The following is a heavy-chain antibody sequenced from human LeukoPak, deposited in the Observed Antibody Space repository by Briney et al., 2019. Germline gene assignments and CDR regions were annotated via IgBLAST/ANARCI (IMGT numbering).Heavy chain of an antibody. V-gene: IGHV3-30*03. CDR1: GFTFSSYG. CDR2: ISYDGSNK. J-gene: IGHJ1*01. CDR3: ARSAGSSRAEYFQH. D-gene: IGHD6-6*01. Sequence: PGGSLRLSCAASGFTFSSYGMHWVRQAPGKGLEWVAVISYDGSNKYYADSVKGRFTISRDNSKNTLYLQMNSLRAEDTAVSYCARSAGSSRAEYFQHWGQGTLVTVSS.